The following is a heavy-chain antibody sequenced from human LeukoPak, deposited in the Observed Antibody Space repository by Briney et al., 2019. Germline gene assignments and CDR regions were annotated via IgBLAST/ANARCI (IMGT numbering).Heavy chain of an antibody. CDR3: ARDNDYVWGSYRYPGY. CDR2: ISVYNDNK. V-gene: IGHV1-18*01. CDR1: GGTFSSYA. Sequence: ASVKVSCKASGGTFSSYAISCVRQAPGQGLEWMGWISVYNDNKNYAQKFQGRVTMTTDPSTSTAHMELRSLRSDDTAVYYCARDNDYVWGSYRYPGYCGQGTLVTVPS. J-gene: IGHJ4*02. D-gene: IGHD3-16*02.